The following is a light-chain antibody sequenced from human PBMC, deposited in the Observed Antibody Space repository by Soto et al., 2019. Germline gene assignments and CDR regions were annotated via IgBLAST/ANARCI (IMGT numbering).Light chain of an antibody. CDR3: QEYNSYTWT. Sequence: DIQMTQSPSTLSVSVGDRVTITCRASQSISSWLAWYQQKPGKAPKLLIYKASSLESGVPSRFSGSGSGTEFTLTSSSLQPDDFATYYCQEYNSYTWTFGQGTKVEIK. CDR2: KAS. V-gene: IGKV1-5*03. J-gene: IGKJ1*01. CDR1: QSISSW.